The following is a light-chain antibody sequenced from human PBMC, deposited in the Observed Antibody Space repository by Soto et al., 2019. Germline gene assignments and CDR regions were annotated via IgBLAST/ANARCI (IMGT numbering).Light chain of an antibody. J-gene: IGLJ1*01. CDR3: CSCAGSYTFDV. V-gene: IGLV2-11*01. CDR1: NSYVGAYNF. Sequence: QSVLTQPRSVSGSPGQSVSISCTGTNSYVGAYNFVSWYQQHPGKAPRLLIYAVTNRTAAVTARFSGSKSGNTASLTISGLQADHEADYYCCSCAGSYTFDVFXTGTKVTAL. CDR2: AVT.